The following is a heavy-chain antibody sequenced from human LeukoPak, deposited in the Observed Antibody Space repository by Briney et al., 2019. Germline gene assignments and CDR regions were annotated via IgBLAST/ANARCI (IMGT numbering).Heavy chain of an antibody. Sequence: GGSLRLSCAASGFAFSDFWMSWVRQAPGKGLEWVANIRHDGNAKNYVPSVRGRFTISRDNAKNSLYLQMNSLTVEDTAVYYCATSHDSAGNDRGQGTLVTVSS. CDR1: GFAFSDFW. D-gene: IGHD2-15*01. CDR2: IRHDGNAK. V-gene: IGHV3-7*01. J-gene: IGHJ4*02. CDR3: ATSHDSAGND.